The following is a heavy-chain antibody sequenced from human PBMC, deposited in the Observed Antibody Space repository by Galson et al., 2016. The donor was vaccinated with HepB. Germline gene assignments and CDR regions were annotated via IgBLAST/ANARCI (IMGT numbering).Heavy chain of an antibody. CDR2: FDPEDGET. J-gene: IGHJ3*02. V-gene: IGHV1-24*01. D-gene: IGHD1-1*01. CDR3: ATDISGGSLLLERRAFNI. Sequence: SVKVSCRVSGYTLTELSMHWVRQAPGKGLEWMGGFDPEDGETIYAQKLQGRVTMTEVTSTDTAYMELSSLRSEDTAVYYCATDISGGSLLLERRAFNIWGQGTRVTVSS. CDR1: GYTLTELS.